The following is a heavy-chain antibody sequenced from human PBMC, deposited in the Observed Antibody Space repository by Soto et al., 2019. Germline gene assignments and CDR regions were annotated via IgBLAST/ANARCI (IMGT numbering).Heavy chain of an antibody. CDR2: MNPNSGNG. CDR1: GYTFTNYD. CDR3: ARMATSGTLNWLDP. D-gene: IGHD6-13*01. Sequence: ASVKVSCKASGYTFTNYDISWVRQTTVQGLEWMGWMNPNSGNGGYAQKFQGRVTMTRNTSITTAYMEVSSLSSEDTAIYYCARMATSGTLNWLDPWGQGTLVTVSS. V-gene: IGHV1-8*02. J-gene: IGHJ5*02.